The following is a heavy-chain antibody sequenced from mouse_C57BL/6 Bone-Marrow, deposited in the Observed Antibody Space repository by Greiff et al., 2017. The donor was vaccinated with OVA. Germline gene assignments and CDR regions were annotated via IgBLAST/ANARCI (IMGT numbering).Heavy chain of an antibody. Sequence: EVQRVESGGGLVQPGGSLSLSCAASGFTFTDYYMSWVRQPPGKALEWLGFIRNKADGYTTEYSASVKGRFTIARDNSQSILYLQLNALRAGDSATYCCARGGAWFAYWGQGTLVTVSA. CDR2: IRNKADGYTT. V-gene: IGHV7-3*01. CDR3: ARGGAWFAY. J-gene: IGHJ3*01. CDR1: GFTFTDYY.